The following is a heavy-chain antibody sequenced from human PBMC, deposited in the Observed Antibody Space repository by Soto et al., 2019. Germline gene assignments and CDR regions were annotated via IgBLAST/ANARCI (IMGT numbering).Heavy chain of an antibody. V-gene: IGHV3-23*01. CDR2: ISGSGGST. Sequence: PGGSLRITCAASGFTSSSNAMSWVRQAPGKGLEWVSAISGSGGSTYYADSVKGRFTISRDNSKNTLYLQMNSLRAEDTAVYYCAKCRSEGMDVWGQWTTVTFSS. J-gene: IGHJ6*02. CDR1: GFTSSSNA. CDR3: AKCRSEGMDV.